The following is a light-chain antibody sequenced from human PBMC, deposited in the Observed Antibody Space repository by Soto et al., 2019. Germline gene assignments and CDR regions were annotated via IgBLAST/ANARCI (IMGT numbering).Light chain of an antibody. CDR3: HQYDTIVQT. J-gene: IGKJ1*01. CDR1: QSVRNIL. Sequence: ILLTQSPGTLSFSPGERATLSCRASQSVRNILLAWYQQKPGQPPRLLIYDASTRATATPERFSGSGSGTDFTLTISRLEPEDFAVYYCHQYDTIVQTFGQGTKVDIK. V-gene: IGKV3-20*01. CDR2: DAS.